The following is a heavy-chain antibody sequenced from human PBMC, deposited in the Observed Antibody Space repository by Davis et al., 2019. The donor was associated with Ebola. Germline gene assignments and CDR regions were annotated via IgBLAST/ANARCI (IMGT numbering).Heavy chain of an antibody. J-gene: IGHJ4*02. CDR1: GDSVSGKNGA. Sequence: HSQTLSLTCAISGDSVSGKNGAWNWIRQSPSRGLEWLGRTYYTSKWYNHYAASVKSRTTINADIPKNQFSLQLSSVTPEDTAVYYCTRGWLRSGFDYWGQGNLVIVSS. V-gene: IGHV6-1*01. D-gene: IGHD5-12*01. CDR2: TYYTSKWYN. CDR3: TRGWLRSGFDY.